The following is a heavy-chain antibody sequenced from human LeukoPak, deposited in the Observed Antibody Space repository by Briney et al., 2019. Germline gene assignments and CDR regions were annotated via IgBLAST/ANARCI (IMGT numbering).Heavy chain of an antibody. D-gene: IGHD6-19*01. Sequence: GGSLRLSCAASGFTFDDYAMHWVRQAPGKGLEWVSGISWNSGSIGYADSVKGRFTISRDNAKNSLYLQMNSLRAEDTALYYCATTGYSSGSEYFQHWGQGTLVTVSS. CDR1: GFTFDDYA. V-gene: IGHV3-9*01. J-gene: IGHJ1*01. CDR2: ISWNSGSI. CDR3: ATTGYSSGSEYFQH.